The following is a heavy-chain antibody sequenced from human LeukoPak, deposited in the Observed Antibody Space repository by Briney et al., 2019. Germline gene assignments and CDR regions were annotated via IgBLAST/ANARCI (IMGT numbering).Heavy chain of an antibody. CDR1: GVSISSNLW. CDR3: ARIAVADPAPFSLDY. D-gene: IGHD6-19*01. J-gene: IGHJ4*02. Sequence: SETLSLTCAVSGVSISSNLWWTWVRQPPGKGLEWIAEIHHSGSINYNPSLKSRVTISVDKAKNQFSLNLNSVTAADSAVYYCARIAVADPAPFSLDYWGQGTLVTVSS. CDR2: IHHSGSI. V-gene: IGHV4-4*02.